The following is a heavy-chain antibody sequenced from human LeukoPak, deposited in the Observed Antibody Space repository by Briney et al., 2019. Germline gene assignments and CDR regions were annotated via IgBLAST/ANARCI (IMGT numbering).Heavy chain of an antibody. D-gene: IGHD3-10*01. V-gene: IGHV4-31*03. CDR3: ARGGNRFGGFYFDH. CDR2: IHHSGRS. Sequence: PSQTLSLTCTVSADSLSSGGHYWAWIRQFPGKGLESIGFIHHSGRSRHNPSLKDRVAISVDTSRKQFALKLSSVTAADTAMYYCARGGNRFGGFYFDHWGQGIQVIVSS. CDR1: ADSLSSGGHY. J-gene: IGHJ4*02.